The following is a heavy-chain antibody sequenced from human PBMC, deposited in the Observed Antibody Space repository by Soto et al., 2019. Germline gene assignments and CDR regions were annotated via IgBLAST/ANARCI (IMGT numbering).Heavy chain of an antibody. J-gene: IGHJ6*02. D-gene: IGHD6-13*01. CDR2: ISGGGGRT. V-gene: IGHV3-23*01. CDR1: RFTFSSYA. Sequence: PGGSLRLSCAASRFTFSSYAMSWVRQAPGKGLEWVSVISGGGGRTDYADSVKGRFAISRDNSKNTLYLQMKSLRAEDTAVYYCAKVDSSLSEDYYYAMDVWRQGTTVTVSS. CDR3: AKVDSSLSEDYYYAMDV.